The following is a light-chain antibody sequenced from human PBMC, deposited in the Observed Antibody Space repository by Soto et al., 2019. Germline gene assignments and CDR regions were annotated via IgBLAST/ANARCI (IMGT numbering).Light chain of an antibody. CDR1: QSISNS. Sequence: DIQMTQSPSSLSASVGDRVTITCRASQSISNSLNWYQQKPGKAPELLIYAASSLQSGVPSRFSGSGSGTDFTLTISSLQPEDFATYYCQQSFSTPLTFGPGTKVDIK. V-gene: IGKV1-39*01. CDR2: AAS. CDR3: QQSFSTPLT. J-gene: IGKJ3*01.